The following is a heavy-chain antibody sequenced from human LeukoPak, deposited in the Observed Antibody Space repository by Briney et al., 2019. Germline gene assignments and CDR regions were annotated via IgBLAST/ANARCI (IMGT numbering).Heavy chain of an antibody. Sequence: SVKVSCKASGGTFSSYAISWVQQAPGHGLEWMGGIIPIFGTANYAQKFQGRVTITADESTSTAYMELSSLRSEDTAVYYCARDHGGTMGVGELFNSDPSFDYWGQGTLVTVSS. D-gene: IGHD3-10*01. CDR3: ARDHGGTMGVGELFNSDPSFDY. J-gene: IGHJ4*02. V-gene: IGHV1-69*13. CDR1: GGTFSSYA. CDR2: IIPIFGTA.